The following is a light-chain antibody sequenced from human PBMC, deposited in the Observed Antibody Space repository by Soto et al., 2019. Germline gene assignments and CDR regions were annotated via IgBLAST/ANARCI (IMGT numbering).Light chain of an antibody. CDR1: QSVNNN. CDR2: FAS. V-gene: IGKV3-15*01. Sequence: EIVMTQSPATLSVSPGEKATLSCRASQSVNNNLAWYQQKPGQAPRLLIYFASTRATGIPARFSGSGSGTEFSLTISSLQSEDFAVYYCQQFSAWPLTFGVGTKVETK. CDR3: QQFSAWPLT. J-gene: IGKJ4*01.